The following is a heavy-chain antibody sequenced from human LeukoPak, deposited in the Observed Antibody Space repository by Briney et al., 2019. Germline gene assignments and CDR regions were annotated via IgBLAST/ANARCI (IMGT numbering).Heavy chain of an antibody. J-gene: IGHJ4*02. CDR2: IIPIFGTA. D-gene: IGHD3-10*01. V-gene: IGHV1-69*05. CDR1: GGAFSSYA. CDR3: ARETYYYGSGSYPHFDY. Sequence: ASVKVSCKASGGAFSSYAISWVRQAPGQGLEWMGGIIPIFGTANYAQKFQGRVTITTDESTSTAYMELSSLRSEDTAVYYCARETYYYGSGSYPHFDYWGQGTLVTVSS.